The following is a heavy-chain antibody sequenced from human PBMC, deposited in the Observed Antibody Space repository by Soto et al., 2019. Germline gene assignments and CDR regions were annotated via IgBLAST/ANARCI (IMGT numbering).Heavy chain of an antibody. CDR3: ARTDYDILTGYPRDYFDY. Sequence: QVQLVQSGAEVKKPGSSVKVSCKASGGTFSSYVISWVRQAPGQGLEWMGGIIPIFGTANYAQKFQGRVTITADESTSTAYMELSSLRSEDTAVYYCARTDYDILTGYPRDYFDYWGQGTLVTVSS. CDR1: GGTFSSYV. V-gene: IGHV1-69*01. D-gene: IGHD3-9*01. J-gene: IGHJ4*02. CDR2: IIPIFGTA.